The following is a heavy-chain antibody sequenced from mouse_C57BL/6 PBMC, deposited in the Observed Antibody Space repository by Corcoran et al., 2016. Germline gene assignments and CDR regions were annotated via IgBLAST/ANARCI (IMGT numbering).Heavy chain of an antibody. CDR3: ATPYDSSGSAWFAY. CDR1: GYSITSGYY. D-gene: IGHD3-2*02. Sequence: DVQLQESGPGLVKPSQSLSLTCSVTGYSITSGYYWNWIRQFPGNKLEWMGYISYDGSNNYNPSLKNRISITRDTSKNQFFLKLNSVTTEDTATYYCATPYDSSGSAWFAYWGQGTLVTVSA. V-gene: IGHV3-6*01. J-gene: IGHJ3*01. CDR2: ISYDGSN.